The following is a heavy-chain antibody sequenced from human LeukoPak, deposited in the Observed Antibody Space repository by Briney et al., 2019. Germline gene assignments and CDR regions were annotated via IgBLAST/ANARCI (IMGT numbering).Heavy chain of an antibody. Sequence: TGGSLRLSCAASGFTFSSYWMGWVRQAPGKGLEWVASIKQDGSEKYYVDSVKGRFTISRDNAKNSLYLQMNSLRAEDTAVYYCARAMGYQLLYAGWFDPWGQGTLVTVSS. CDR2: IKQDGSEK. J-gene: IGHJ5*02. CDR3: ARAMGYQLLYAGWFDP. CDR1: GFTFSSYW. D-gene: IGHD2-2*02. V-gene: IGHV3-7*01.